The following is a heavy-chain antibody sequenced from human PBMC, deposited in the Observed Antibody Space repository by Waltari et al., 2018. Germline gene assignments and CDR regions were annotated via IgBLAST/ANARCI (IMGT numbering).Heavy chain of an antibody. J-gene: IGHJ4*02. CDR3: AVTTMTGEIDS. Sequence: EVHLVQSGAEVQKPGATVNISCKASGYSFPDYYMHWVRQAPGKGLEWMGRIDPEDDEIIYAEKFQGRITISADTSTDTAYMELSSLRSDDTAVYYCAVTTMTGEIDSWGQGTQVTVSS. CDR2: IDPEDDEI. D-gene: IGHD3-16*01. V-gene: IGHV1-69-2*01. CDR1: GYSFPDYY.